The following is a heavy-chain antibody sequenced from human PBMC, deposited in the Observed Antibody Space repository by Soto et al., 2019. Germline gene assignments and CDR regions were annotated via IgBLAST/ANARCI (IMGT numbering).Heavy chain of an antibody. CDR3: VRGGYMLACNI. CDR2: MNNDGSYT. CDR1: GFTFSSYW. D-gene: IGHD2-8*01. Sequence: EVQLVESGGGLVQPGGSLRLSCAASGFTFSSYWMYWVRQAPGKGLEWVSHMNNDGSYTIYAESVKGRFTFSRDNAKNTLYLQMNSLRAEDTAVFYCVRGGYMLACNIGAQGTMVTFS. V-gene: IGHV3-74*01. J-gene: IGHJ3*02.